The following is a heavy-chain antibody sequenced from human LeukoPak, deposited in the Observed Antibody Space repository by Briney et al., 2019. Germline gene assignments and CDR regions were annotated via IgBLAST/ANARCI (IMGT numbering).Heavy chain of an antibody. CDR2: ISWNSGSI. CDR1: GFTFDDYA. V-gene: IGHV3-9*01. Sequence: PGGSLRLSCAASGFTFDDYAMHWVRQAPGKGLEWVSGISWNSGSIGYADSVKGRFSISRDNARNSLHLQMNSLRAEDTAVYYCARDCGILRTDCGDALDIWGQGTMVTVSS. CDR3: ARDCGILRTDCGDALDI. D-gene: IGHD2-21*01. J-gene: IGHJ3*02.